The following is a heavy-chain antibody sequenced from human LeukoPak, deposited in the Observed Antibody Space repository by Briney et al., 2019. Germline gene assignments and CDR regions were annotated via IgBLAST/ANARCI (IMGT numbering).Heavy chain of an antibody. Sequence: SETLSLTCAACAGSLSGYYCTWIRQAPGKGLEWIGEIHPSGSTNYNPSLMSRVSLSLDTSKNQFSLRLSSVTAADTAVYFCARGLDTYKSGVDWGQGTLVTVSS. V-gene: IGHV4-34*01. J-gene: IGHJ4*02. CDR1: AGSLSGYY. D-gene: IGHD1-26*01. CDR2: IHPSGST. CDR3: ARGLDTYKSGVD.